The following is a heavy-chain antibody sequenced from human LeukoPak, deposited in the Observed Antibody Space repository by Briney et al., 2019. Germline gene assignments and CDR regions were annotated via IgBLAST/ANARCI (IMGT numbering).Heavy chain of an antibody. J-gene: IGHJ4*02. CDR1: GFTFSDYY. Sequence: GGSLRLSCAASGFTFSDYYMSWVRQAPGKGLEWVSYISSSGSTIYYADSVKGRFTISRDNAKNSLYLQMNSLRAEDTAVYYCARARYEYYFDYWGQGTLVTVSS. CDR3: ARARYEYYFDY. V-gene: IGHV3-11*01. D-gene: IGHD1-14*01. CDR2: ISSSGSTI.